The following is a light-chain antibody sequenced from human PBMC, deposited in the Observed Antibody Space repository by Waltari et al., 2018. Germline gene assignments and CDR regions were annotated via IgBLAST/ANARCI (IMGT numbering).Light chain of an antibody. CDR2: WAS. V-gene: IGKV4-1*01. CDR3: QQYYSTPFT. CDR1: QSVLYSSNNKNY. J-gene: IGKJ3*01. Sequence: DIVMTQSPDSLAVSLGERATINFQSSQSVLYSSNNKNYLAWYQQKLGQPPKLLIYWASTRESGVPDRFSGSGSWTDFTLTISSLQAEDVAVYYCQQYYSTPFTFGPGTKVDIK.